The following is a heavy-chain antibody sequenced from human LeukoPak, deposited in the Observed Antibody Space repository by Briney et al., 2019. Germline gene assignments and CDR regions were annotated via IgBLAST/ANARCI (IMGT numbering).Heavy chain of an antibody. CDR2: IYTSGTT. J-gene: IGHJ4*01. CDR1: GGSISTDY. CDR3: ASDFSY. V-gene: IGHV4-4*07. Sequence: SETLSLTCTVSGGSISTDYWTWIRQPAGKGLEWIGLIYTSGTTKYNPSLKSRVTMSLDTSKNQFSLRLSSATAADTAIYYCASDFSYWGHGTLVTVSS.